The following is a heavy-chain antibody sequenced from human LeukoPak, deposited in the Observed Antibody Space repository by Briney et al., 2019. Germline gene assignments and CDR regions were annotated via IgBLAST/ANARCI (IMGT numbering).Heavy chain of an antibody. CDR2: VNHSGST. CDR1: GGSIRSYY. V-gene: IGHV4-34*01. Sequence: PSETLSLTCTVSGGSIRSYYWSWIRQPPGKGLEWIGEVNHSGSTNYNPSLKSRVTISVDTSKNQFSLKLSSVTAADTAVYYCARGRGYGSGCLFYWGQGTLVTVSS. D-gene: IGHD6-19*01. CDR3: ARGRGYGSGCLFY. J-gene: IGHJ4*02.